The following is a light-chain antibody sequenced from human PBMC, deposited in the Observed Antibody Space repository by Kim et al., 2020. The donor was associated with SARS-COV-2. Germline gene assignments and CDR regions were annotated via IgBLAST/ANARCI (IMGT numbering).Light chain of an antibody. V-gene: IGKV1-8*01. CDR2: AAS. Sequence: AIRMTQSPSSFSASTGDRVTITCRASQGISSYLAWYQQKPGKAPKLLIYAASTLQSGVPSRFSGSGSGTDFTLTISCLQSEDFGTYYCQQYYSYPRTFVQGTKVDIK. J-gene: IGKJ1*01. CDR3: QQYYSYPRT. CDR1: QGISSY.